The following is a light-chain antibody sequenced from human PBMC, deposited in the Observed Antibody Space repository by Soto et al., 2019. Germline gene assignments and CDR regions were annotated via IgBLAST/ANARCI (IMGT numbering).Light chain of an antibody. Sequence: EMVMTQSPATLSVSPGERATLSCRASQSVGNNLAWYQQKPGQAPRLLIHGASTRATDIPARFSGSGSGTEFTLTISSLQYEDFAVYYCQQQSGLPSTFGQGTKVEIK. V-gene: IGKV3-15*01. J-gene: IGKJ1*01. CDR2: GAS. CDR3: QQQSGLPST. CDR1: QSVGNN.